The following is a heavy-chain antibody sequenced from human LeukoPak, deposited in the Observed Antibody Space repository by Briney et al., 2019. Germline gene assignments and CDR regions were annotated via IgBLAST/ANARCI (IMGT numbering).Heavy chain of an antibody. CDR3: ARGGRAYDYVWGSSRYYFDY. CDR1: GGTFSNYA. CDR2: IIPIFGTT. Sequence: SVKVSCKASGGTFSNYAISWVRQAPGQGLEWMGRIIPIFGTTNYAQKFQGRVTITTDESTSTAYMELSSLRSEDTALYYCARGGRAYDYVWGSSRYYFDYWGQGTLVTVSS. J-gene: IGHJ4*02. V-gene: IGHV1-69*05. D-gene: IGHD3-16*02.